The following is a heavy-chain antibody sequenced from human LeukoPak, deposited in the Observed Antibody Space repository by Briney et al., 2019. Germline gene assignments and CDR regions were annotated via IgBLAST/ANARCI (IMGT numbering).Heavy chain of an antibody. CDR2: ISNSGSDI. Sequence: GGSLRLSCASSGFTFSLYRMHWVRQAPGKGLEWVSSISNSGSDIYYRDSVKGRFTISRDNAKNSLDLHLNSLRAEDTAVYYCAREDGYSDSSEFDYWGQGTLVLVSS. J-gene: IGHJ4*02. CDR3: AREDGYSDSSEFDY. D-gene: IGHD5-24*01. V-gene: IGHV3-21*01. CDR1: GFTFSLYR.